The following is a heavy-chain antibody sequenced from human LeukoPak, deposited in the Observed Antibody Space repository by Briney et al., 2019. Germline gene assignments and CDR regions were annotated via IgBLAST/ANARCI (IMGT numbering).Heavy chain of an antibody. CDR2: ISWNSGSI. J-gene: IGHJ6*02. CDR1: GFTFDDYA. V-gene: IGHV3-9*01. Sequence: PGGSLRLSCAASGFTFDDYAMHWVRQAPGKGLEWVSGISWNSGSIGYADSVKGRFTISRDNAKNSLYLQMSSLRAEDTALYYCAKDSSSDGYSYGYNGMDVWGQGTTVTVSS. D-gene: IGHD5-18*01. CDR3: AKDSSSDGYSYGYNGMDV.